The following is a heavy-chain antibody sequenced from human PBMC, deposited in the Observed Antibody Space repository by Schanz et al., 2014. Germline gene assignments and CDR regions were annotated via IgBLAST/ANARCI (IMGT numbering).Heavy chain of an antibody. V-gene: IGHV3-7*02. Sequence: EVQLVESGGGLVQPGGSLRLSCGGSGFTFSKYWMSWVRQAPGKGLEWVANIKQDGSEKYYVDAVKGRFTISRDNAKNSMYLHMKSLRAEDTAVYYCARANYRRKINFDYWGRGTLXTVSS. J-gene: IGHJ4*02. CDR3: ARANYRRKINFDY. CDR1: GFTFSKYW. CDR2: IKQDGSEK. D-gene: IGHD3-10*01.